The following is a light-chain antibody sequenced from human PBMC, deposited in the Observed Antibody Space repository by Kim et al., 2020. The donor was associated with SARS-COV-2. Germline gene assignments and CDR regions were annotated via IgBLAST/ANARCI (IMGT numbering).Light chain of an antibody. J-gene: IGLJ2*01. CDR3: LSLTNSDTRV. V-gene: IGLV2-14*03. CDR2: DNT. CDR1: TGDVGDNY. Sequence: QSALTQPASVSGSPGQSITISCTGTTGDVGDNYVSWYLQHPGKAPKLIIFDNTARPSGVSNRFSASKSGHTASLTISGLQAEDEADYYCLSLTNSDTRVFGGGTKLTVL.